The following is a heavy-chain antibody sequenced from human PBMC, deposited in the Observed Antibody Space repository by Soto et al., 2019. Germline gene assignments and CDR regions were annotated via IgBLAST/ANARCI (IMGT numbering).Heavy chain of an antibody. CDR2: ISGSGGST. CDR1: GFAFSSYA. J-gene: IGHJ4*02. D-gene: IGHD6-19*01. V-gene: IGHV3-23*01. CDR3: AQDVGIAVAGTYEY. Sequence: GGSLRLSCAASGFAFSSYAMSWVRQAPGKGLEWVLAISGSGGSTYYADSVKGRFTISRDNSKNTLYLQMNSLRAEDTAVYYCAQDVGIAVAGTYEYWGQGALGTVSS.